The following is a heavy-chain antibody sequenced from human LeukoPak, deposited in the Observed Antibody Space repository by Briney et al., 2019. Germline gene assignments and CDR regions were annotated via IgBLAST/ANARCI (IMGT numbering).Heavy chain of an antibody. CDR3: AREGHYYDSSGPTGAFDY. Sequence: AGGSLRLSCAASGFTFSSYAMHWVRQAPGKGLEWVAVISYDGSNKYYAVSVKGRFTISRDNSKNTLYLQMNSLRAEDTAVYYCAREGHYYDSSGPTGAFDYWGQGTLVTVSS. CDR1: GFTFSSYA. D-gene: IGHD3-22*01. V-gene: IGHV3-30-3*01. CDR2: ISYDGSNK. J-gene: IGHJ4*02.